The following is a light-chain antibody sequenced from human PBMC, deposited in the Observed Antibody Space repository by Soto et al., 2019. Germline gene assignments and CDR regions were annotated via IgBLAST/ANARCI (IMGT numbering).Light chain of an antibody. Sequence: QSVLTQSRSVSGSPGQSVTISCTGTSSDVGGYNYVSWYQQHPGKAPKLMIYDVSKRPSGVPDRFSGSKSGNTASLTISGLQAEDEADYYCCSYAGSSSYVFGTGTKLTVL. CDR2: DVS. V-gene: IGLV2-11*01. J-gene: IGLJ1*01. CDR3: CSYAGSSSYV. CDR1: SSDVGGYNY.